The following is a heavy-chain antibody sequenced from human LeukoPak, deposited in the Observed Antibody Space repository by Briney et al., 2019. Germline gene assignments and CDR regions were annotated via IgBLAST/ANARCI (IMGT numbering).Heavy chain of an antibody. CDR2: IRYDGSNK. CDR3: VKVDT. D-gene: IGHD5-18*01. J-gene: IGHJ4*02. Sequence: GGSLRLSCAASGFTFSSYNMNWVRQAPGKGLEWVAFIRYDGSNKYYAESVKGRFTISRDNSKNTLYLQMDSLSAEDTAVYYCVKVDTWGQGTLVTVSS. CDR1: GFTFSSYN. V-gene: IGHV3-30*02.